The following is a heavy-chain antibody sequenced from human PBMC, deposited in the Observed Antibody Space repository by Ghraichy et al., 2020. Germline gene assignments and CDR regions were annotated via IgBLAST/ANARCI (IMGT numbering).Heavy chain of an antibody. CDR1: GGSVSSGSYY. CDR3: ARFLWGSLGFDP. V-gene: IGHV4-61*01. Sequence: SETLSLTCTVSGGSVSSGSYYWSWIRQPPGKGLEWIGYIYYSGSTNYNPSLKSRVTISVDTSKNQFSLKLSSVTAADTAVYYCARFLWGSLGFDPWGQGTLVTVSS. D-gene: IGHD3-16*01. CDR2: IYYSGST. J-gene: IGHJ5*02.